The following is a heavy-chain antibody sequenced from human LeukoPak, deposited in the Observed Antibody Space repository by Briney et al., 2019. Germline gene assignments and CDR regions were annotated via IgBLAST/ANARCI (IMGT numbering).Heavy chain of an antibody. Sequence: PGGSLRLSCVASGFTFSNYDMHWVRHVTGKSLEWVSGIGIAGDTYHVDSVKGRFTISRENAKNSLYLQMNSLRAGDTAVYYCVRASRLRAAEFDYWGQGTLVTVSS. D-gene: IGHD2-15*01. J-gene: IGHJ4*02. CDR3: VRASRLRAAEFDY. CDR2: IGIAGDT. CDR1: GFTFSNYD. V-gene: IGHV3-13*01.